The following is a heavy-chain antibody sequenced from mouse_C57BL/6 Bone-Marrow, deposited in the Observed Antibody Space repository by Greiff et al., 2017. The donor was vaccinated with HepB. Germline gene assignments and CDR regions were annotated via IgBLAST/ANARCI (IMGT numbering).Heavy chain of an antibody. Sequence: EVHLVESGPGLVKPSQSLSLTCSVTGYSITSGYYWNWIRQFPGNKLEWMGYISYDGSNNYNPSLKNRISITRDTSKNQFFLKLNSVTTEDTATYYCARQLWFHWYFDVWGTGTTVTVSS. CDR1: GYSITSGYY. CDR2: ISYDGSN. CDR3: ARQLWFHWYFDV. D-gene: IGHD2-2*01. V-gene: IGHV3-6*01. J-gene: IGHJ1*03.